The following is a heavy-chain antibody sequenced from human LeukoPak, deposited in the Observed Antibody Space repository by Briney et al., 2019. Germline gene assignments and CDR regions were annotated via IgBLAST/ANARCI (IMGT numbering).Heavy chain of an antibody. CDR1: GYTLTELS. CDR2: FDPEDGET. V-gene: IGHV1-24*01. Sequence: ASVKVSCKVSGYTLTELSMHWVRQAPGKGLEWMGGFDPEDGETIYAQKFQGRVTMTEDTSTDTAYMELSSLRSEDTAVYYCATAGPGYLDWTFDYWGQGTLVTVSS. D-gene: IGHD3-9*01. CDR3: ATAGPGYLDWTFDY. J-gene: IGHJ4*02.